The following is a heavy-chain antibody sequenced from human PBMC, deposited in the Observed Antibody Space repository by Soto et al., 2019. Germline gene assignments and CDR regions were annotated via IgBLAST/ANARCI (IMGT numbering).Heavy chain of an antibody. Sequence: QVQLVESGGGVVRPGRSLRLSCAATGVSFTTHGMHWVRQAPGKGLEWVAVIVNDGSEQDYSDSVKGRFTISRDNSKNTLYLQMNNLRAEDTAVYYCARDDNYADNGRDHWGQGILVTVSS. V-gene: IGHV3-33*01. CDR1: GVSFTTHG. D-gene: IGHD4-17*01. CDR2: IVNDGSEQ. CDR3: ARDDNYADNGRDH. J-gene: IGHJ4*02.